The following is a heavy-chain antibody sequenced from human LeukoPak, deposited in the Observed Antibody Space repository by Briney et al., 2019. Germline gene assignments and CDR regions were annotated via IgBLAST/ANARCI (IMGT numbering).Heavy chain of an antibody. Sequence: PSQTLSLTCTVSGGLISAYYWSWIRQPPGKGLEWIGYIYYSGSTNYNPSLKSRVTISIDTSKNQFSLKLSSVTAADTAVYYCARDLTRDDAFDIWGQGTMVTVSS. CDR2: IYYSGST. J-gene: IGHJ3*02. V-gene: IGHV4-59*01. CDR1: GGLISAYY. CDR3: ARDLTRDDAFDI. D-gene: IGHD1-14*01.